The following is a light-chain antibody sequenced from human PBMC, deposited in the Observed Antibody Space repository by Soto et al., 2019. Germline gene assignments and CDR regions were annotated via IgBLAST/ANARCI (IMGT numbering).Light chain of an antibody. J-gene: IGLJ1*01. Sequence: NFMLTQPHSVSESPGKMVTISCTRSGGSIANNYVQWYQQRPGSAPTTVIYQDNERPSGVPDRFSGSIDSSSNSASLTISGLRTEDEADYYCCSYAGSRYVFGTGTKVTVL. V-gene: IGLV6-57*04. CDR2: QDN. CDR1: GGSIANNY. CDR3: CSYAGSRYV.